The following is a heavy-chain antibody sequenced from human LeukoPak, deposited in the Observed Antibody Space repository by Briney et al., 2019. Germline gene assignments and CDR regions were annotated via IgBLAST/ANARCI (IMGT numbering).Heavy chain of an antibody. CDR2: INPDGSTT. J-gene: IGHJ5*02. CDR1: GFTFSRYW. D-gene: IGHD3-22*01. V-gene: IGHV3-74*03. CDR3: WDWFDP. Sequence: GGSLRLSCAASGFTFSRYWIHWVRQVPGKGLEWVSRINPDGSTTTYSDSVEGRLIISRDNAENTAYLQVNSLYYCARVLSGSWDWFDPWGQGTLVTVSS.